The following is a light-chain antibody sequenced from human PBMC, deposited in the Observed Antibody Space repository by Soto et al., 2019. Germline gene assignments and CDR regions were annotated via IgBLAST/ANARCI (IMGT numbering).Light chain of an antibody. CDR3: AAWDDSLNGLVL. CDR1: SSNIGSNT. Sequence: QSVLTQPPSASGTPGQRITISCSGSSSNIGSNTVNWYQQLPGTAPKLLIYSNNQQPSGVPDRFSGSKSGTSASLAISGLQSEDEADYYCAAWDDSLNGLVLFGGGTKVTVL. V-gene: IGLV1-44*01. CDR2: SNN. J-gene: IGLJ2*01.